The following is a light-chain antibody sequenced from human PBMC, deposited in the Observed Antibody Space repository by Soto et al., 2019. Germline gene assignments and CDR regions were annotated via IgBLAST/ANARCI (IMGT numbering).Light chain of an antibody. CDR1: SSDVGGYKY. Sequence: QSVLTQPASGSGSPGQSITIACTGTSSDVGGYKYVSWYQQHPGKAPKLMIYEVSNRPSGVSNRFSGSKSGNTASLTISGLQAEDEADYYCSSYSSSSTLVFGTGTKVTVL. CDR2: EVS. J-gene: IGLJ1*01. V-gene: IGLV2-14*01. CDR3: SSYSSSSTLV.